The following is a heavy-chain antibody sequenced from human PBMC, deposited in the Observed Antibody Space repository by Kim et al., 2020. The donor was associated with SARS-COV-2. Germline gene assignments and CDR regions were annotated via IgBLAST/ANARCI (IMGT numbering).Heavy chain of an antibody. CDR3: ARGSSESWLVRDYYYYYGMDV. CDR2: MNPNSGNT. D-gene: IGHD6-19*01. J-gene: IGHJ6*02. V-gene: IGHV1-8*01. Sequence: ASVKVSCKASGYTFTSYDINWVRQATGQGLEWMGWMNPNSGNTGYAQKFQGRVTMTRNTSISTAYMELSSLRSEDTAVYYCARGSSESWLVRDYYYYYGMDVRGQGTTVTVSS. CDR1: GYTFTSYD.